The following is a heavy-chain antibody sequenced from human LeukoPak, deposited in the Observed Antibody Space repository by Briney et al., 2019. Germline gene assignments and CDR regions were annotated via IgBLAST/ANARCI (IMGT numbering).Heavy chain of an antibody. J-gene: IGHJ3*02. Sequence: PGGSLRLSCAASGFTFDDYAMRWVRQAPGKGLEWVSGISWNSGSIGYADSVKGRFTISRDNAKNSLYLQMNSLRAEDTALYYCAKDKRSYYDSSGAFDIWGQGTMVTVSS. D-gene: IGHD3-22*01. CDR2: ISWNSGSI. V-gene: IGHV3-9*01. CDR3: AKDKRSYYDSSGAFDI. CDR1: GFTFDDYA.